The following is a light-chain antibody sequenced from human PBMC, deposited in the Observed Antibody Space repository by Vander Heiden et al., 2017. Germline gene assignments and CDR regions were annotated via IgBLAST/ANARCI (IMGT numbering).Light chain of an antibody. CDR2: KGS. Sequence: VLMTQSPLSLSVPLGQPASLSCKSSHSLVYADGNTYLNWFQQGAGQSPRGLIFKGSERDSGVPDRVSGRVSGTNFKLTISRGEAEDAGIYYCMQGSHWPYTFGQRTKLEIK. CDR3: MQGSHWPYT. J-gene: IGKJ2*01. V-gene: IGKV2-30*01. CDR1: HSLVYADGNTY.